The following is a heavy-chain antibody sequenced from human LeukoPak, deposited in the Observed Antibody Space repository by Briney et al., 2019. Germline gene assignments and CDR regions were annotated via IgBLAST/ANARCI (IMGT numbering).Heavy chain of an antibody. D-gene: IGHD3-3*01. V-gene: IGHV4-30-2*03. CDR3: ARPGYDFWSGYYQGVETPDY. CDR1: GGSISSGGYS. J-gene: IGHJ4*02. Sequence: PSQTLSLTCAVSGGSISSGGYSWSWIRQPPGKGLEWIGYIYHSGSTYYNPSLKSRVTISVDTSKNQFSLKLSSVTAADTAVYYCARPGYDFWSGYYQGVETPDYWGQGTLVTVSS. CDR2: IYHSGST.